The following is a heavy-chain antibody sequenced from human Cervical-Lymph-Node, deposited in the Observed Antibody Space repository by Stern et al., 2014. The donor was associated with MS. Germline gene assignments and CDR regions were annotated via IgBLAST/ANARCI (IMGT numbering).Heavy chain of an antibody. J-gene: IGHJ4*01. CDR3: ARGSGTAYDLRGDY. V-gene: IGHV1-2*02. D-gene: IGHD3-3*01. Sequence: VQLVESGAEARAPGASMKVSCKASGSIFTDYYLHWVRQAPGQGLEWLGWINPNSGGTNYAQNFQGRVTMTRDTSISTAYMELRWLGSADTAVYYCARGSGTAYDLRGDYWGQGTLVTVSS. CDR2: INPNSGGT. CDR1: GSIFTDYY.